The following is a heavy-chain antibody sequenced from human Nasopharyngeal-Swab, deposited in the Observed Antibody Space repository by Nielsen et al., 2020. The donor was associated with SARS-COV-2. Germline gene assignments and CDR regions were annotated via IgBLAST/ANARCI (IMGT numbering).Heavy chain of an antibody. CDR2: ISSSGSTI. CDR3: ARDRGGLLWFGELPTYFDY. J-gene: IGHJ4*02. V-gene: IGHV3-48*03. Sequence: APGERLEWGSYISSSGSTIYYADSVKGRFTISRDNAKNSLYLQMNSLRAEDTAVYYCARDRGGLLWFGELPTYFDYWGQGTLVTVSS. D-gene: IGHD3-10*01.